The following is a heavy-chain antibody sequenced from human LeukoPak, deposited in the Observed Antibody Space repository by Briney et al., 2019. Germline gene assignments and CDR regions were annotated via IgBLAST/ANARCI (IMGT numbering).Heavy chain of an antibody. CDR1: GYTFTGYY. J-gene: IGHJ4*02. Sequence: ASVNVSCKASGYTFTGYYMHWVRQAPGQGLEWMGWINPNSGGTNYAQKFQGRVTMTRDTSISTAYMELSRLRSDDTAVYYCAREPGGFALRRYYFDYWGQGTLVTVSS. V-gene: IGHV1-2*02. D-gene: IGHD3-16*01. CDR2: INPNSGGT. CDR3: AREPGGFALRRYYFDY.